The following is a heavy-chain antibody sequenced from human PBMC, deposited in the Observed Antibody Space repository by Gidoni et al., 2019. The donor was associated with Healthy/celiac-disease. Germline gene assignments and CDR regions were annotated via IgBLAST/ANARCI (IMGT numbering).Heavy chain of an antibody. CDR2: IIPIFGTA. CDR1: GGTFSSYA. D-gene: IGHD2-8*01. J-gene: IGHJ4*02. V-gene: IGHV1-69*06. Sequence: QVQLVQSGAEVKKPGSSVKVSCKASGGTFSSYAISWVRQAPGQGLELMGGIIPIFGTANYAQKFQGRVTITADKSTSTAYMELSSLRSEDTAVYYCARDARYCTNGVCWISAFDYWGQGTLVTVSS. CDR3: ARDARYCTNGVCWISAFDY.